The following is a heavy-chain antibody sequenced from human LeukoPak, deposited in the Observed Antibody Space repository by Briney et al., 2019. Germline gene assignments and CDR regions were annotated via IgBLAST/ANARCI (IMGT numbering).Heavy chain of an antibody. CDR3: ASGAQARVMDY. V-gene: IGHV4-34*01. Sequence: SETLSLTRAVYGGSFSGYYWSWIRQPPGKGLEWIGEINHSGSTNYNPSLKSRVTISVDTSKNQLSLKLSSVTAADTAVYYCASGAQARVMDYWGQGTLVTVSS. CDR1: GGSFSGYY. J-gene: IGHJ4*02. CDR2: INHSGST. D-gene: IGHD3-16*01.